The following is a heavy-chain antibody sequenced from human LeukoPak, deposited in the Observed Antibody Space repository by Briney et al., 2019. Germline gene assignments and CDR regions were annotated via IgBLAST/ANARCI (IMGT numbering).Heavy chain of an antibody. J-gene: IGHJ4*02. CDR3: ARAGRSVDSGTTYDDYFDF. CDR2: LASDERKK. D-gene: IGHD1-26*01. CDR1: GFTFSDYP. V-gene: IGHV3-30*04. Sequence: PGGSLGLSCVASGFTFSDYPIHWVRQAPGKGLEWVAVLASDERKKYYADSVKGRFTISRDNSKNSLFLQMSTLRPEDTAVYYCARAGRSVDSGTTYDDYFDFWGQGAQVAVSS.